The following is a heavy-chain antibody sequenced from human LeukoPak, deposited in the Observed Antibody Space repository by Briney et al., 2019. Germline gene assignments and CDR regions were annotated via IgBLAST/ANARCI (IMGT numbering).Heavy chain of an antibody. CDR2: ISSSSSTI. V-gene: IGHV3-48*02. CDR3: ARDRGHYYGSGSYYYFDY. J-gene: IGHJ4*02. D-gene: IGHD3-10*01. CDR1: GFTFSSYS. Sequence: PGGSLRLSCAASGFTFSSYSMNWVRQAPGKGLEWVSYISSSSSTIYYADSVKGRFTISRDNAKNSLYLQMNSLRDEDTAVYYCARDRGHYYGSGSYYYFDYWGQGTLVTVSS.